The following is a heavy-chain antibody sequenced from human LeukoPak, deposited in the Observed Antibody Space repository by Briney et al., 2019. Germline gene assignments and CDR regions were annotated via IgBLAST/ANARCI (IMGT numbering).Heavy chain of an antibody. CDR2: IYNSGNT. D-gene: IGHD2-15*01. V-gene: IGHV4-39*07. CDR3: ARDRSGYCGGGSCYSATFFDY. J-gene: IGHJ4*02. Sequence: SETLSLTCSVSGGSISLSYYYWGWIRQPPGKGLEWIGSIYNSGNTYCNPSLKSRVTISVDTSKNQFSLKLSSVTAADTAVYYCARDRSGYCGGGSCYSATFFDYWGQGTLVTVSS. CDR1: GGSISLSYYY.